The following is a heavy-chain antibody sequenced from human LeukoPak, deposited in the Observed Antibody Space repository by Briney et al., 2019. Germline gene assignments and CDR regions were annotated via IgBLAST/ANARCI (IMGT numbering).Heavy chain of an antibody. CDR1: GFTFSNYW. CDR3: ARAADYYASGIFY. D-gene: IGHD3-10*01. CDR2: INTDGSTT. Sequence: GGSLRLSCAASGFTFSNYWMNWVRQAPGKGLVWVSRINTDGSTTTYADSVKGRFTISRDNAKNTLYLQMNSLRAEDTAVYYCARAADYYASGIFYWGQGTLVTVSS. V-gene: IGHV3-74*01. J-gene: IGHJ4*02.